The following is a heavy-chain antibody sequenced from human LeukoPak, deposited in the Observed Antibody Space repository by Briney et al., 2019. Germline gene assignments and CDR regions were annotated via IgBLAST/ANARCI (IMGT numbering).Heavy chain of an antibody. CDR1: GFTFSSYW. V-gene: IGHV3-74*01. D-gene: IGHD3-22*01. J-gene: IGHJ3*02. Sequence: GESLRLSCAASGFTFSSYWMHWVRQAPGKGLVWVSRISTDGSSTKYADFVEGRFTISRDNSKNTLYLQMNSLRAEDTAVYYCAKYRITMIVVGGAFDIWGQGTMVTVSS. CDR3: AKYRITMIVVGGAFDI. CDR2: ISTDGSST.